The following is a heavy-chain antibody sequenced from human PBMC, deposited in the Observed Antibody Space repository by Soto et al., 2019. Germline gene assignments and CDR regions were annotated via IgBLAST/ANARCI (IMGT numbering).Heavy chain of an antibody. D-gene: IGHD1-20*01. Sequence: EVQLLESGGDLVQPGGSLRLSCAASGFTFSTYAMNWVRQAPGKGLEWVSGISGSGGNTYYADSVKGRFTISRDNSKNTLFLQMNSLRAEDTAVYYCAKTQYNWNDVVPFDYWGQGTLFTVSS. CDR3: AKTQYNWNDVVPFDY. V-gene: IGHV3-23*01. J-gene: IGHJ4*02. CDR1: GFTFSTYA. CDR2: ISGSGGNT.